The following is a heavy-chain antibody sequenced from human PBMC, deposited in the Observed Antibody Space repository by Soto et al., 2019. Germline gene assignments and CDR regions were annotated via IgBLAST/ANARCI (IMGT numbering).Heavy chain of an antibody. Sequence: SETLSLTCTVSGGSISSSSYYWGWIRRPPGKGLEWIGSIYYSGSTYYNPSLKSRVTISVDTSKNQFSLKLSSVTAADTAVYYCARGQLDRDYYYGMDVWGQGTTVTVSS. CDR2: IYYSGST. V-gene: IGHV4-39*01. CDR3: ARGQLDRDYYYGMDV. J-gene: IGHJ6*02. D-gene: IGHD6-6*01. CDR1: GGSISSSSYY.